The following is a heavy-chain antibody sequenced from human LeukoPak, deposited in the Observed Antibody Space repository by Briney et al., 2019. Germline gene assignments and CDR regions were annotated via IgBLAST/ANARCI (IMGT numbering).Heavy chain of an antibody. Sequence: PGGSLRLSCAASGFTVSSNYMSWVRQAPGKGLEWVSAISGSGGSTYYADSVKGRFTISRDNSKNTLYLQMNSLRAEDTAVYYCAKGGEGQLERRLFDYWGQGTLVTVSS. CDR3: AKGGEGQLERRLFDY. CDR1: GFTVSSNY. D-gene: IGHD1-1*01. J-gene: IGHJ4*02. V-gene: IGHV3-23*01. CDR2: ISGSGGST.